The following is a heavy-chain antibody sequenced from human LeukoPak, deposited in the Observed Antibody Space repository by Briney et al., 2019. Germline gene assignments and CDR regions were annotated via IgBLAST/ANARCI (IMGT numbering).Heavy chain of an antibody. Sequence: GGSLRLSCAASGFTFSSYAMTWLRQAPGKGLEWVSGISVSCDSTFYADSVKGRFTISRDNSKNTLYLQMNSLRAEDTAVYYCAKSLFYDSSGQAFDYWGQGTLVTVSS. CDR3: AKSLFYDSSGQAFDY. J-gene: IGHJ4*02. D-gene: IGHD3-22*01. CDR1: GFTFSSYA. V-gene: IGHV3-23*01. CDR2: ISVSCDST.